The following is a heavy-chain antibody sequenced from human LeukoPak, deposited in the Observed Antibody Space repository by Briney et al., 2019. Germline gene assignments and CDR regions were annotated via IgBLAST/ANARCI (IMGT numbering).Heavy chain of an antibody. D-gene: IGHD6-13*01. CDR1: GRSISSSSYY. CDR3: ERDRHSSTPYGMDV. CDR2: IYYSWST. V-gene: IGHV4-39*07. J-gene: IGHJ6*01. Sequence: SETLSLTCTVSGRSISSSSYYWGWIRQPPGNGLEWIGSIYYSWSTYYNPSLKSRFTISVDTSKNQCSLKLSSVTAAESDVYYCERDRHSSTPYGMDVWGQGTKVTVSS.